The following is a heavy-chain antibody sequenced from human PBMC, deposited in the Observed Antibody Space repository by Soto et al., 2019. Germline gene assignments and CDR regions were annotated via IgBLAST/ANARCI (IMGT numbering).Heavy chain of an antibody. Sequence: SETLSLTCTVSGGSISSSSYYWGWIRQPPXKGLEWIGSIYYSGSTYYNPSLKSRVTISVDTSKNQFSLKLSSVTAADTAVYYCARLFSSGYDFHYYYRMDVWGQGTTVTVSS. V-gene: IGHV4-39*01. CDR2: IYYSGST. CDR3: ARLFSSGYDFHYYYRMDV. CDR1: GGSISSSSYY. J-gene: IGHJ6*02. D-gene: IGHD5-12*01.